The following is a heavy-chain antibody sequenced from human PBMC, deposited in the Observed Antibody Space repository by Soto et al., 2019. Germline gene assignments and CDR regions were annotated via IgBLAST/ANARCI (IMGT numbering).Heavy chain of an antibody. CDR3: ARYCSSATCRKYNYYGMDV. D-gene: IGHD2-2*01. CDR1: GGSFGGYS. CDR2: IIPTLGAP. Sequence: ASVKVSCKASGGSFGGYSISWVRQVPGQGLEWMGGIIPTLGAPNYAQKFQGRVTVSADEVTGTAYMELSSLRSEDTAVYYCARYCSSATCRKYNYYGMDVWGQGTKVTVSS. J-gene: IGHJ6*02. V-gene: IGHV1-69*13.